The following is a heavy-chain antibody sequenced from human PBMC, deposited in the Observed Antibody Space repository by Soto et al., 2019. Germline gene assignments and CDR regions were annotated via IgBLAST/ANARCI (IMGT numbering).Heavy chain of an antibody. CDR2: IYHSGST. V-gene: IGHV4-30-2*01. J-gene: IGHJ5*02. CDR3: ARHPSDFWFDP. Sequence: SETLSLTCAVSGGSISSGGYSWSWIRQPPGKGLEWIGYIYHSGSTYYNPSLKSRVTISVDRSKNQFSLKLSSVTAADTAVYYCARHPSDFWFDPWGQGTLVTVSS. CDR1: GGSISSGGYS. D-gene: IGHD2-21*02.